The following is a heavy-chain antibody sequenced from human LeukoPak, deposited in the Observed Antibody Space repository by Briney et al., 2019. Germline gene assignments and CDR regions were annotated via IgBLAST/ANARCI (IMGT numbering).Heavy chain of an antibody. Sequence: ASVKASCKASGYSFTSNYIHWVRQAPGQGLEWLGIINPSGGSPTYAQKFQGRVTMTRDTSTSTVYMELSSLRSDDTAVYYCARVGSVDTSGYYDYWGQGTLVTVSS. CDR3: ARVGSVDTSGYYDY. V-gene: IGHV1-46*01. CDR1: GYSFTSNY. J-gene: IGHJ4*02. CDR2: INPSGGSP. D-gene: IGHD3-22*01.